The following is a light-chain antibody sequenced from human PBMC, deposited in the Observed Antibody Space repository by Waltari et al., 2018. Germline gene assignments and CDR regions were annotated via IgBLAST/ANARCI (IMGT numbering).Light chain of an antibody. CDR1: SSNIGRNF. CDR3: AAWDDSLTVR. V-gene: IGLV1-47*01. J-gene: IGLJ3*02. CDR2: RNN. Sequence: QSVLTQPPSASGTPGQRVTISCSGSSSNIGRNFVCWYQHLPGTAPKLPTYRNNQRPSGVPDRFSGSKSGTSASLAISGLRSEDEADYYCAAWDDSLTVRFGGGTKLTVL.